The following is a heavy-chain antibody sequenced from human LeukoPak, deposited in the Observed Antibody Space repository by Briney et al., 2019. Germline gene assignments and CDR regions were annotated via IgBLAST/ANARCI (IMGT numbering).Heavy chain of an antibody. Sequence: VASVNVSCKASGGTFSIYAISWVRQAPGQGLEWMGGILPIFGTANYAQKFQGRVTITADESTSTAYMELSSLRSEDTAVYYCARVEVYDILTGYPSGYWGQGTLVTVSS. CDR1: GGTFSIYA. D-gene: IGHD3-9*01. J-gene: IGHJ4*02. V-gene: IGHV1-69*01. CDR2: ILPIFGTA. CDR3: ARVEVYDILTGYPSGY.